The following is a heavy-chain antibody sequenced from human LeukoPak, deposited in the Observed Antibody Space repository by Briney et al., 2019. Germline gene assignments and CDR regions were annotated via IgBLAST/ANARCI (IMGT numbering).Heavy chain of an antibody. CDR1: GGSISSGGYS. Sequence: SQTLSLTCAVSGGSISSGGYSWSWIRQPPGKGLEWIGYIYHSGSTYYNPSHKSRVTISVDRSKNQFSLKLSSVTAADTAVYYCARREQLRYYGMDVWGQGTTVTVSS. CDR3: ARREQLRYYGMDV. V-gene: IGHV4-30-2*01. J-gene: IGHJ6*02. D-gene: IGHD6-13*01. CDR2: IYHSGST.